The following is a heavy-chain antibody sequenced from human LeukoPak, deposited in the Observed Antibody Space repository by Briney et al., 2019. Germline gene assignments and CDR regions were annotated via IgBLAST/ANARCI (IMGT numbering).Heavy chain of an antibody. CDR1: GFSFDDYA. CDR2: ISWNSGSI. CDR3: AKGASEILWFGVLSR. D-gene: IGHD3-10*01. Sequence: PGGSLRLSCAASGFSFDDYAMHWVRQAPGKGLEWVSGISWNSGSIGYADSVKGRFTISRDNAKNSLYLQMNSLRAEDMALYYCAKGASEILWFGVLSRWGQGTLVTVSS. J-gene: IGHJ4*02. V-gene: IGHV3-9*03.